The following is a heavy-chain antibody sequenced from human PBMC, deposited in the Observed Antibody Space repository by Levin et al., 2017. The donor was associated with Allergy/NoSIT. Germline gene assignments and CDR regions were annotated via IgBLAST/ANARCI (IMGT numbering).Heavy chain of an antibody. CDR1: GFSFSRYA. D-gene: IGHD6-25*01. J-gene: IGHJ4*02. V-gene: IGHV3-30-3*01. CDR2: ISHDGSKK. CDR3: AADPGIGAAATVY. Sequence: GGSLRLSCADSGFSFSRYAMHWVRQAPGKGLDWVAFISHDGSKKYYADSVKGRFTISRDNSKNTLYLHMNSLKPEDTAVYYCAADPGIGAAATVYWGQGTLVTVSS.